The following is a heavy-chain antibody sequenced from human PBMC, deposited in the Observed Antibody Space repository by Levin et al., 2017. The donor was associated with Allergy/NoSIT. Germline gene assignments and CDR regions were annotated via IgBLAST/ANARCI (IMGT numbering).Heavy chain of an antibody. CDR3: AKGMVYAIRLIFGY. V-gene: IGHV3-23*01. CDR2: ISGSGGST. Sequence: LSLTCAASGFTFSSYAMSWVRQAPGKGLEWVSAISGSGGSTYYADSVKGRFTISRDNSKNTLYLQMNSLRAEDTAVYYCAKGMVYAIRLIFGYWGQGTLVTVSS. J-gene: IGHJ4*02. D-gene: IGHD2-8*01. CDR1: GFTFSSYA.